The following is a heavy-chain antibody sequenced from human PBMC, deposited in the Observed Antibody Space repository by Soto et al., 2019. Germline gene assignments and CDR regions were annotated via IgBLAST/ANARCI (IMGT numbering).Heavy chain of an antibody. D-gene: IGHD3-9*01. Sequence: GGSLRLSCAASGFTFSSYWMSWVRQAPGKGLEWVANIKQDGSEKYYVDSVKGRFTISRDNAKNSLYLQMNSLRAEDTAVYYCARDRRDFDWLLNYYYYYMDVWGKGTTVTVSS. J-gene: IGHJ6*03. V-gene: IGHV3-7*01. CDR2: IKQDGSEK. CDR1: GFTFSSYW. CDR3: ARDRRDFDWLLNYYYYYMDV.